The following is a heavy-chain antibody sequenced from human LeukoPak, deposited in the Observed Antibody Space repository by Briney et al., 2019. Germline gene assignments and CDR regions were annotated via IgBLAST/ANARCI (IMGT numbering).Heavy chain of an antibody. CDR2: ISAYNGNT. V-gene: IGHV1-18*01. CDR1: GYTFTSYG. CDR3: ARDGKVGDIVVVPAPLNWFDP. Sequence: ASVKVSCKASGYTFTSYGISWVRQAPGQGLEWMGWISAYNGNTNYAQKLQGRVTMTTDTSTSTAYMELRSLRSDDTAVYYCARDGKVGDIVVVPAPLNWFDPWGQGTLVTVSS. J-gene: IGHJ5*02. D-gene: IGHD2-2*01.